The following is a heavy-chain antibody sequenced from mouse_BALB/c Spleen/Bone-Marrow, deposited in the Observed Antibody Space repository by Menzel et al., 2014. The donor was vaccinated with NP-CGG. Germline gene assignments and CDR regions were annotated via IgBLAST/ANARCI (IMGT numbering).Heavy chain of an antibody. J-gene: IGHJ4*01. D-gene: IGHD2-1*01. Sequence: EVKLQESGGGLVQPGGSLKISCAASGFTFSSYIMSWVRQTPEKRLEWVAYISNGGGSTYYPDTVKGRFTISRDSAKNTLYLQMISLKSEDTAMYYCARQGVYYGKTYYAMDYWGQGTSVTVSS. CDR2: ISNGGGST. CDR3: ARQGVYYGKTYYAMDY. CDR1: GFTFSSYI. V-gene: IGHV5-12-2*01.